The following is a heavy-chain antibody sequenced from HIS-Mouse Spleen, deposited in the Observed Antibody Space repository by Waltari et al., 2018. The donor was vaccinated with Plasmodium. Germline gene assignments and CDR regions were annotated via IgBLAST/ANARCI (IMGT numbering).Heavy chain of an antibody. Sequence: QLQLPESGPGLVKPSETLSPTCTGFGGSISSSRYYWGWIRHPPGKGLEWIGSIYYSGSTYYNPSLKSRVTISVDTSKNQFSLRLSSVTAADTAVFYCARRGGSYYYFDYWGQGT. CDR3: ARRGGSYYYFDY. CDR2: IYYSGST. V-gene: IGHV4-39*01. J-gene: IGHJ4*02. D-gene: IGHD1-26*01. CDR1: GGSISSSRYY.